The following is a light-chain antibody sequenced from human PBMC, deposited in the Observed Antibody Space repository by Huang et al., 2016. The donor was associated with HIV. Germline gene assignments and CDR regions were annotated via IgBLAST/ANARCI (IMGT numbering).Light chain of an antibody. CDR3: QQRSNWPPIA. Sequence: EIVLTQSPATLSVSPGERATLSCWASQRISSYLAWYQQKPGQAPRLLIYDVSNRATGIPARFSGSGSGTDFTLTISSLEPEDFAVYYCQQRSNWPPIAFGQGTRLEIK. CDR1: QRISSY. V-gene: IGKV3-11*01. CDR2: DVS. J-gene: IGKJ5*01.